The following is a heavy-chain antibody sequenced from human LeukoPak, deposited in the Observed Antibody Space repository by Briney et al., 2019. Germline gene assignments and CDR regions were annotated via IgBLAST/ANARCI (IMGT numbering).Heavy chain of an antibody. CDR2: ISYDGSNK. V-gene: IGHV3-30-3*01. Sequence: RRSLRLSCAASGFTFSSYAMHWVRQAPGKGLEWVAVISYDGSNKYYADSVKGRFTISRDNSKNTLYLQMNSLRAEDTAVYYCARDPDSSGYYSLYFDYWGQGTLVTVSS. CDR1: GFTFSSYA. CDR3: ARDPDSSGYYSLYFDY. D-gene: IGHD3-22*01. J-gene: IGHJ4*02.